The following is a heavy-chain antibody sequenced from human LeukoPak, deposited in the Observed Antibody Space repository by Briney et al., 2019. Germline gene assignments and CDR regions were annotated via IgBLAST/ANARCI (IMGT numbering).Heavy chain of an antibody. CDR3: ARSHSSGWYLELDP. D-gene: IGHD6-19*01. CDR1: GGSFSGYY. V-gene: IGHV4-34*01. CDR2: INHSGST. J-gene: IGHJ5*02. Sequence: SETLSLTCAVYGGSFSGYYWSWIRQPPGKGLEWIGEINHSGSTNYNPSLKSRVTISVDTSKNQFSLKLSSVTAADTAVYYCARSHSSGWYLELDPWGHGTLVTVSS.